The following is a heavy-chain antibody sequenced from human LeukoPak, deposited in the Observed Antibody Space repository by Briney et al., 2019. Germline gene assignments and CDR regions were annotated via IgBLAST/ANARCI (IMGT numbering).Heavy chain of an antibody. J-gene: IGHJ6*03. CDR2: IYYSGST. V-gene: IGHV4-59*01. D-gene: IGHD3-3*01. CDR3: ARVPFLEWLRPYYYYMEV. CDR1: GGPISSYY. Sequence: PSETLSLTCTVSGGPISSYYWSWIRQPPGKGLEWIGYIYYSGSTNYNPSLKSRVTISVDTSKNQFSLKLSSVTAADTAVYYCARVPFLEWLRPYYYYMEVWGKGTTVTVSS.